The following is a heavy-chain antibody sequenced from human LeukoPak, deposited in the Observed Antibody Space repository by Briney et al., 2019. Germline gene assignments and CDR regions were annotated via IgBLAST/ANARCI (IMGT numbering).Heavy chain of an antibody. CDR3: ARDRIRGRWAAIGYYYYYMDV. Sequence: SETLSLTCTVSGGSISSYYWSWIRQPAGKGLEWIGRIYTSGSTNYNPSLKSRVTMSVDTSKNQFSLKLSSVTAADTAVYYCARDRIRGRWAAIGYYYYYMDVWGKGTTVTVSS. CDR1: GGSISSYY. D-gene: IGHD2-2*02. CDR2: IYTSGST. V-gene: IGHV4-4*07. J-gene: IGHJ6*03.